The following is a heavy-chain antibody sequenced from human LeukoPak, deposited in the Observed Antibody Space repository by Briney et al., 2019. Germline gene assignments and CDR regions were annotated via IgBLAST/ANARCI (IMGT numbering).Heavy chain of an antibody. D-gene: IGHD4-17*01. V-gene: IGHV3-7*01. CDR2: INQDGSQT. CDR1: GFTFSSYA. J-gene: IGHJ4*02. CDR3: AKYNDYDFDY. Sequence: PGGSLRLSCAASGFTFSSYAMSWVRQAPGKGLEWVAKINQDGSQTKYVDSVKGRFTISRDNAKNSLHLQMNSLRADDTAVYYCAKYNDYDFDYWGQGTLVTVSP.